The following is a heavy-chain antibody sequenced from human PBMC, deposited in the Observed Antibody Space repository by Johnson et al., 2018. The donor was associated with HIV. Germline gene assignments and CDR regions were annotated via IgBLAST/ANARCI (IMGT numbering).Heavy chain of an antibody. CDR1: GFTFDDYA. CDR2: INWSGGGT. D-gene: IGHD3-22*01. Sequence: VQLVESGGGLVQPGRSLRLSCAASGFTFDDYAMHWVRQAPGKGLEWVSGINWSGGGTAYADSVKDRFTVSSDNAKNSLYLQMNSLRAEDTAVYYCARDPSYDMAHTDGFDIWGQGTMVTVSS. CDR3: ARDPSYDMAHTDGFDI. J-gene: IGHJ3*02. V-gene: IGHV3-20*04.